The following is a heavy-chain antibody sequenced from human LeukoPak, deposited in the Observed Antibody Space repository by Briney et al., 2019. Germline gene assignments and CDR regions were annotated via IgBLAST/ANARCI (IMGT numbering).Heavy chain of an antibody. CDR3: ARRYYDFWSGYFKYYYYMDV. Sequence: SVKVSCKASGYTFTSYDINWVRQATGQGLEWMGWMNPNSGNTGYAQKFQGRVTMTRNTSISTVYMELSSLRSEDTAVYYCARRYYDFWSGYFKYYYYMDVWGKGTTVTVSS. J-gene: IGHJ6*03. D-gene: IGHD3-3*01. CDR1: GYTFTSYD. CDR2: MNPNSGNT. V-gene: IGHV1-8*01.